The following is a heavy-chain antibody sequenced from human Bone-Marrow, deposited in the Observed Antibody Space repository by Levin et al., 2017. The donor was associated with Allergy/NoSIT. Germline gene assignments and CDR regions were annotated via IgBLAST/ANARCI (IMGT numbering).Heavy chain of an antibody. Sequence: SETLSLTCTVSGGSISTTTYYWGWIRQPPGKGLEWIGSISYSGTTYYNPSLKSRVTIPVDTSKNQFSRKLPSVTAEDGGVYFCERQYSARCTWGYWGQGTVNNVSS. CDR2: ISYSGTT. D-gene: IGHD1-26*01. CDR1: GGSISTTTYY. V-gene: IGHV4-39*07. J-gene: IGHJ4*02. CDR3: ERQYSARCTWGY.